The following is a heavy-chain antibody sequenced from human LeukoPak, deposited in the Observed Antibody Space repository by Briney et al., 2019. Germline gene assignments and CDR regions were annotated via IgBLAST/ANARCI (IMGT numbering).Heavy chain of an antibody. J-gene: IGHJ6*02. CDR1: GFTFSSYG. Sequence: GGSLRLSCAASGFTFSSYGMHWVRQAPGKGLEWVAVIWYDGSNKYYADSVKGRFTISRDNSKNTLYLQMNSLRAEDTAVYYCARDGPYYYDSSGSYYYYYYGMDVWGQGTTVTVSS. D-gene: IGHD3-22*01. CDR3: ARDGPYYYDSSGSYYYYYYGMDV. V-gene: IGHV3-33*01. CDR2: IWYDGSNK.